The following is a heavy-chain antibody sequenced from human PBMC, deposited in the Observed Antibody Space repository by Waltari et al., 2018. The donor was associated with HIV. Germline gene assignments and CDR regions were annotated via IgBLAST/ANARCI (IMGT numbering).Heavy chain of an antibody. CDR2: IYYSGST. Sequence: QVQLQESGPGLVKPSETLSLTCTVSGGSISSYYCSWIRQPPGNGLEWIGYIYYSGSTNYNPSLKSRVTISVDTSKNQFSLKLSSVTAADTAVYYCAKSDYYDSSGYYVLAYWGQGTLVTVSS. V-gene: IGHV4-59*08. D-gene: IGHD3-22*01. CDR3: AKSDYYDSSGYYVLAY. CDR1: GGSISSYY. J-gene: IGHJ4*02.